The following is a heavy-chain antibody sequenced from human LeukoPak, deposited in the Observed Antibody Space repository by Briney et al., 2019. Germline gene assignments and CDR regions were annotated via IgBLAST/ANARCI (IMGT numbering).Heavy chain of an antibody. D-gene: IGHD6-13*01. V-gene: IGHV1-18*01. CDR1: GGTFSSYA. J-gene: IGHJ6*03. Sequence: ASVKVSCKASGGTFSSYAISWVRQAPGQGLEWMGWISAYNGNTNYAQKLQGRVTMTTDTSTSTAYMELRSLRSDDTAVYYCARGIAAAGTWDYYYYMDVWGKGTTVTVSS. CDR3: ARGIAAAGTWDYYYYMDV. CDR2: ISAYNGNT.